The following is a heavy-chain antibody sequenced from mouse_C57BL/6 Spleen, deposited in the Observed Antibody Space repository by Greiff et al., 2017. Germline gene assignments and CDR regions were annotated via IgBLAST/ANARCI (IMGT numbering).Heavy chain of an antibody. CDR1: GYTFTSYW. Sequence: QVQLQQPGAELVKPGASVKMSCKASGYTFTSYWITWVKQRPGQGLEWIGDIYPGSGSTNYNEKFKSKATLTVYTSSSTAYMQLSSLTSEDSAVYYCARLYYYGFDYWGQGTTLTVSS. CDR2: IYPGSGST. CDR3: ARLYYYGFDY. D-gene: IGHD1-1*01. J-gene: IGHJ2*01. V-gene: IGHV1-55*01.